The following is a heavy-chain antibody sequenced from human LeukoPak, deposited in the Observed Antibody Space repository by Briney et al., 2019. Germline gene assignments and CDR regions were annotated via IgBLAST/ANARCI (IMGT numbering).Heavy chain of an antibody. D-gene: IGHD3-10*01. V-gene: IGHV1-18*01. CDR2: ISGYNGHT. Sequence: ASVKVSCKASGYTFSSYGISWVRQAPGQGLEWMRWISGYNGHTDYAQKMQGRVTVTTDTSTSTAYMELKNLRSDDTAIYYCARDAGAVDLVRGVLFHWGQGTLVTVSS. CDR1: GYTFSSYG. J-gene: IGHJ4*02. CDR3: ARDAGAVDLVRGVLFH.